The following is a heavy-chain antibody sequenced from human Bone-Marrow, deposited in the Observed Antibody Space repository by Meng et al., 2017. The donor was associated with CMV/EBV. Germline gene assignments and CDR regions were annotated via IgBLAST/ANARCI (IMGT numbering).Heavy chain of an antibody. CDR2: IWYDGSNK. CDR3: ARGTPKYCSSTSCYAGY. D-gene: IGHD2-2*01. CDR1: GFTFSSYG. Sequence: GGSLRLSCAASGFTFSSYGMHWVRQAPGKGLEWVAVIWYDGSNKYYADSVKGRFTISRDNSKNTLYLQMSSLGAEDTAVYYCARGTPKYCSSTSCYAGYWGQGTLVTVSS. V-gene: IGHV3-33*01. J-gene: IGHJ4*02.